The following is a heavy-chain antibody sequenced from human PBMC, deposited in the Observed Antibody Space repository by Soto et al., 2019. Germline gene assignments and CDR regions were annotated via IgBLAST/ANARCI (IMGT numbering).Heavy chain of an antibody. J-gene: IGHJ3*02. V-gene: IGHV3-33*01. CDR2: IWYDGSNK. CDR3: ARDYYDSSGYYRGAFDI. CDR1: GFTFSSYG. D-gene: IGHD3-22*01. Sequence: QVQLVESGGGVVQPGRSLRLSCAASGFTFSSYGMHWVRQATGKGLEWVAVIWYDGSNKYYADSVKGRFTISRDNSKNTLYLQMNSLRAEDTAVYYCARDYYDSSGYYRGAFDIWGQGTMVTVSS.